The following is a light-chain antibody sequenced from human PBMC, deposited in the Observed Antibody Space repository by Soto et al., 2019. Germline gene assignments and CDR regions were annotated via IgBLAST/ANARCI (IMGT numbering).Light chain of an antibody. Sequence: QSALTQSRSVSGSPGQSVTISCTGTSSDVGGYKYVSWYQQHPGKAPQLMIYDVNKRPSGVPDRFSGSKSGNTASLTISGLQAEDEADYYCSSYTNTSTLYVFGTGTKLTVL. CDR1: SSDVGGYKY. CDR2: DVN. J-gene: IGLJ1*01. V-gene: IGLV2-11*01. CDR3: SSYTNTSTLYV.